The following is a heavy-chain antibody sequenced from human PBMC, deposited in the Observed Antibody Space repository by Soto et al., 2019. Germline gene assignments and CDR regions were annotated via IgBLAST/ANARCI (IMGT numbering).Heavy chain of an antibody. CDR2: IYYSGNT. Sequence: LSLTCTVSGGSVSSGDYYWSWIRQPAGKGLEWIGYIYYSGNTNYNPSLKSRVIISVDTSKNLFSLKLTSVTAADTAVYYCARIPVDTSMIYWLDPWGQGTLVTVSS. CDR1: GGSVSSGDYY. D-gene: IGHD5-18*01. J-gene: IGHJ5*02. CDR3: ARIPVDTSMIYWLDP. V-gene: IGHV4-61*08.